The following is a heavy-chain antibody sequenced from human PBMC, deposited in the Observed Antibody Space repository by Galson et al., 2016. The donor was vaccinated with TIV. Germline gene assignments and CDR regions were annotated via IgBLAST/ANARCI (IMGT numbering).Heavy chain of an antibody. CDR1: TYTSTNYY. CDR3: AGGGTDYGGSGYSDY. V-gene: IGHV1-46*01. Sequence: SVKVSCKASTYTSTNYYMHWVRQAPGQGLEWMGIISPSGTRTTFAQNFQGRLTMTRDTSTSTVYMDLSSRKSEDTAVYYCAGGGTDYGGSGYSDYWGQGTLLTVSS. CDR2: ISPSGTRT. J-gene: IGHJ4*02. D-gene: IGHD4-23*01.